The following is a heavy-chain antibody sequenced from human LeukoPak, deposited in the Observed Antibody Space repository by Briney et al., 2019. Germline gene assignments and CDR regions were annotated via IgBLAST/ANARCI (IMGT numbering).Heavy chain of an antibody. D-gene: IGHD4-11*01. CDR1: GFTFSTYW. J-gene: IGHJ6*04. CDR2: VKQDGSEN. CDR3: ARDQFGLQRYMDV. Sequence: GGSLRLSCAASGFTFSTYWMTWVRQAPGKGLEWVGNVKQDGSENYYADSVKGRFTISRDNAKNSLYLQMNSPRADDTAVYYCARDQFGLQRYMDVWGKGTTVTVSS. V-gene: IGHV3-7*01.